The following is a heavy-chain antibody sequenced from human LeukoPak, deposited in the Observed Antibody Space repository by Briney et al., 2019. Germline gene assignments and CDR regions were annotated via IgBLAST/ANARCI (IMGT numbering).Heavy chain of an antibody. CDR3: AKREARSFEF. CDR2: FSGTSGNI. J-gene: IGHJ4*02. V-gene: IGHV3-23*01. CDR1: GFTFSSSV. Sequence: GGSLRLSCVASGFTFSSSVMSWVRQAPGKGLEWVSTFSGTSGNIYFVDSVKGRFTISRDNSKNTLYLQMNSLRAEDTALYYCAKREARSFEFWGQGTLVTVSS. D-gene: IGHD3-10*01.